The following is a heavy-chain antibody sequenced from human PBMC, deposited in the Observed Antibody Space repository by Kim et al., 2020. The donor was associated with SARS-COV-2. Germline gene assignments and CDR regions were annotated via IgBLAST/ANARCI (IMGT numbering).Heavy chain of an antibody. CDR2: IIPIFGIA. Sequence: SVKVSCKASGGTFSSYAISWVRQAPGQGLEWMGRIIPIFGIANYAQKFQGRVTITADKSTSTAYMELSSLRSEDTAVYYCASRGSSPLGGDAFDIWGQGTMVTVSS. J-gene: IGHJ3*02. V-gene: IGHV1-69*04. D-gene: IGHD3-16*01. CDR3: ASRGSSPLGGDAFDI. CDR1: GGTFSSYA.